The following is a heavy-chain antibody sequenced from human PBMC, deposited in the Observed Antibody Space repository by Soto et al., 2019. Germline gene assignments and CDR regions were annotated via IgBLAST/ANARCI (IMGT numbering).Heavy chain of an antibody. J-gene: IGHJ6*03. CDR2: ISGSGGST. Sequence: GGSLRLSCAASGFTFSSYAMSWVRQAPGKGLEWVSAISGSGGSTYYADSVKGRFTISRDNSKNTLNLQMNSLRAEDTAVYYCASPNTQQQLDSYYMDVWGKGTTVTVSS. V-gene: IGHV3-23*01. CDR1: GFTFSSYA. D-gene: IGHD6-13*01. CDR3: ASPNTQQQLDSYYMDV.